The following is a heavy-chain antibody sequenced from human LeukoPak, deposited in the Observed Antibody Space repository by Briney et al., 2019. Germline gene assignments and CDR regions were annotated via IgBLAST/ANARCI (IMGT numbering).Heavy chain of an antibody. D-gene: IGHD3-3*01. CDR3: ARDRAWNYFDY. CDR1: GFTFSRHG. V-gene: IGHV3-30*03. CDR2: ISNDGSRK. J-gene: IGHJ4*02. Sequence: GGSLRLSCAPSGFTFSRHGMHWVRQAPGKGLEWVAIISNDGSRKYYAHSVEGRFTISRDNSKNTLYLQMDSLRAEDTAVYYCARDRAWNYFDYWGQGTLVAVSS.